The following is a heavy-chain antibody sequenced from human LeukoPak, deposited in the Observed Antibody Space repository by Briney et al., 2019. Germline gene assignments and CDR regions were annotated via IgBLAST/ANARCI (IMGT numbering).Heavy chain of an antibody. J-gene: IGHJ5*02. CDR2: IYYSGST. CDR3: ARGGYYGSGNDFRFDP. CDR1: GGSISSYY. V-gene: IGHV4-59*01. Sequence: SEILSLTCTVSGGSISSYYWSWIRQPPGKGLEWIGYIYYSGSTNYKPSLKSRVTISVDTSKNQFSLKLSSVTAADTAVYYCARGGYYGSGNDFRFDPWGQGTLVTVSS. D-gene: IGHD3-10*01.